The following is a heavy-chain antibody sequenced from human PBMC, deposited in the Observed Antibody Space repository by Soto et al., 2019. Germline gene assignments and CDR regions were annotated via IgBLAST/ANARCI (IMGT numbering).Heavy chain of an antibody. J-gene: IGHJ6*02. Sequence: QVQLVESGGGLVKPGGSLRLSCAASGFTFSDYYMSWIRQAPGKGLEWVSYISSSGSTIYYADSVKGRFTISRDNAKNSLYLRMNSLRAEDTAVYYCARDDYCSSTSCSAYYYGMDVWGQGTTVTVSS. CDR1: GFTFSDYY. CDR3: ARDDYCSSTSCSAYYYGMDV. V-gene: IGHV3-11*01. CDR2: ISSSGSTI. D-gene: IGHD2-2*01.